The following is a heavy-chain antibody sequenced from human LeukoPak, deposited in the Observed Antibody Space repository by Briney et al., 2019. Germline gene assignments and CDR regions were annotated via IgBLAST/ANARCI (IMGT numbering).Heavy chain of an antibody. Sequence: PSETLSLTCTVSGDSMSGHSWSWLRQPAGKELEWIGRIYSSYFTQYNLSLDGRVTMSIDTSKNQFSLMLDSVTAADTAVYYCARVHIVTGTYFDSWGQGALVIVSS. CDR3: ARVHIVTGTYFDS. CDR1: GDSMSGHS. CDR2: IYSSYFT. J-gene: IGHJ4*02. V-gene: IGHV4-4*07. D-gene: IGHD3-10*01.